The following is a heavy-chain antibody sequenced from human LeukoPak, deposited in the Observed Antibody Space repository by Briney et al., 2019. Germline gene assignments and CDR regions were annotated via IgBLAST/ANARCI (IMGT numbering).Heavy chain of an antibody. J-gene: IGHJ6*02. V-gene: IGHV4-31*03. Sequence: SETLSLTCTVSGGSISSGGYYWSWIRQHPGKGLEWIGYIYYSGSTYYNPSLKSRVTISVDTSKNQFSLKLSSVTAADTAVYYCARDSGGPTVTPFYYYYYGMDVWGQGTTVTVSS. CDR3: ARDSGGPTVTPFYYYYYGMDV. CDR1: GGSISSGGYY. D-gene: IGHD4-17*01. CDR2: IYYSGST.